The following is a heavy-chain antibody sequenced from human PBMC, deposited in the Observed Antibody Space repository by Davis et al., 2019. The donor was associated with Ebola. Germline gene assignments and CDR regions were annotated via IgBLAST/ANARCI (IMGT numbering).Heavy chain of an antibody. CDR1: GFTFSNYA. CDR2: ISDSGGST. Sequence: PGGSLRLSCAAFGFTFSNYAMSWVRQAPGKGLEWVSGISDSGGSTYFADSVKGRLTISRDNSKNTLYLQMNSLRAEDTAVYYCASNTVATFVFDYWGQGTLVTVSS. D-gene: IGHD5-12*01. CDR3: ASNTVATFVFDY. V-gene: IGHV3-23*01. J-gene: IGHJ4*02.